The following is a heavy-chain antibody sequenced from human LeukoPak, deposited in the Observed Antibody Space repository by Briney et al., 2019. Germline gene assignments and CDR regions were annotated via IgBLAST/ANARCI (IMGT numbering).Heavy chain of an antibody. CDR2: VYHGSA. CDR3: AREGGRQWLVSGILDS. Sequence: SETLSLTCAVSGGSVSSSRYCWSWVRHPPGRGLGWIGFVYHGSATYNPSLDSRVTISLDTSKNQFSLKVTSVSAADTAVYYCAREGGRQWLVSGILDSWGQGALVTVSS. J-gene: IGHJ5*01. D-gene: IGHD6-19*01. V-gene: IGHV4-61*01. CDR1: GGSVSSSRYC.